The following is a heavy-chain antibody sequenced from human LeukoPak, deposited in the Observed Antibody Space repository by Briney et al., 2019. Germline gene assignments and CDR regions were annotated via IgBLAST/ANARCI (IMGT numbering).Heavy chain of an antibody. CDR3: AREPSSGSSSYYLDQ. J-gene: IGHJ4*02. V-gene: IGHV1-3*01. CDR2: INAGNGNT. Sequence: ASVKVSCKTSGYTFTTYAFHWVRQAPGQRLEWMGSINAGNGNTKFSQNLQGRVTIARDTSASTAYMELSSLRSEDTAVYYCAREPSSGSSSYYLDQWGQGTLVTVSS. CDR1: GYTFTTYA. D-gene: IGHD3-22*01.